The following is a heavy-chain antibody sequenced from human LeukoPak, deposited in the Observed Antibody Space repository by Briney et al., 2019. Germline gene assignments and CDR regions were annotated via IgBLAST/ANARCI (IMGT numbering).Heavy chain of an antibody. J-gene: IGHJ6*02. V-gene: IGHV1-58*02. CDR2: IYVGSGST. CDR3: ASRPLRYYYYGMDV. Sequence: ASVTVSCKASGFTFTSSDMHWVRQARGQRLEWMGWIYVGSGSTNYAQKFQVRVTITRDMSTSTAYMELSRLRSEDTAVYCCASRPLRYYYYGMDVWGQGTTVTVSS. CDR1: GFTFTSSD.